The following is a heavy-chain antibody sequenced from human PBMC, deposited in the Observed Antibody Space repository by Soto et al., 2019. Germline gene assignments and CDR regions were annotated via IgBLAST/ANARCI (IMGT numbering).Heavy chain of an antibody. CDR2: ISWNSGSI. V-gene: IGHV3-9*01. D-gene: IGHD6-13*01. Sequence: PGGSLRLSCAASGFTFDDYAMHWVRQAPGKGLEWVSGISWNSGSIGYADSVKGRFTISRDNAKNSLYLQMNSLRAEDTALYYCAKDRGSNYYYCYGMDVWGQGTTVTVSS. CDR3: AKDRGSNYYYCYGMDV. CDR1: GFTFDDYA. J-gene: IGHJ6*02.